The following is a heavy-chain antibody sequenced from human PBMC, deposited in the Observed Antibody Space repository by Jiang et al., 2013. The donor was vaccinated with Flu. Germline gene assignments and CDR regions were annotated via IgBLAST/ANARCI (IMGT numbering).Heavy chain of an antibody. CDR3: ARGIGGMIAWGGVVVTDAFDL. Sequence: LLKPSETLSLTCAVSGYSISSDYYWGWIRQPPGKGLEWIGSFYHSGTSYYNPSLRSRVTILGDTSKNQFSLNLSAVTAADTAVYYCARGIGGMIAWGGVVVTDAFDLWGQGQWSPSLQ. D-gene: IGHD3-16*02. J-gene: IGHJ3*01. CDR2: FYHSGTS. CDR1: GYSISSDYY. V-gene: IGHV4-38-2*01.